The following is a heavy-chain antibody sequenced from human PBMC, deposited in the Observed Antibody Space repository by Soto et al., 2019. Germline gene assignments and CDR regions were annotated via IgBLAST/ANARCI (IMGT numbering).Heavy chain of an antibody. D-gene: IGHD3-9*01. CDR3: ARRYYDILSGDFDY. CDR1: GFSLSTSGVG. Sequence: QITLKESGPTLVKPTQTLTLTCTFSGFSLSTSGVGVGWIRQPPGKALEWLALIYWDDDKRYSPSLKSRLTNTKDPSQNQVVLTMTNMDPVDTATYYCARRYYDILSGDFDYWGQGTLVTVSS. J-gene: IGHJ4*02. V-gene: IGHV2-5*02. CDR2: IYWDDDK.